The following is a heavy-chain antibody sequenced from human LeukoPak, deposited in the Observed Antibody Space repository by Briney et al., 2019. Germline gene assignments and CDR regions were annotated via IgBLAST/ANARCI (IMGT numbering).Heavy chain of an antibody. V-gene: IGHV4-61*02. D-gene: IGHD3-3*01. Sequence: PSETLSLTCTVSGGSISSGSYYWSWIRQPAGKGLEWIGRIYTSGSTNYNPSLKSRVTISVATSKNQFSLKLSFVTAADTAVYYCARGFWSGYYYDYWGQGTLVTVSS. CDR2: IYTSGST. CDR3: ARGFWSGYYYDY. J-gene: IGHJ4*02. CDR1: GGSISSGSYY.